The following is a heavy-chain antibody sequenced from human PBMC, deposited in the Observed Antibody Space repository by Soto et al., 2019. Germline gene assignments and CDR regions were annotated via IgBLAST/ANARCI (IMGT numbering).Heavy chain of an antibody. D-gene: IGHD3-3*01. CDR3: ARGRFFRDY. CDR2: INHLGST. CDR1: GGSFSGTY. V-gene: IGHV4-34*01. J-gene: IGHJ4*02. Sequence: SETLSLTCAVSGGSFSGTYWGWIRQPPGKGLEWIGDINHLGSTDYNPSLQSRVTISVDTSKNQFSLRLRSVSAADTAVYYCARGRFFRDYWGQGTQVTVS.